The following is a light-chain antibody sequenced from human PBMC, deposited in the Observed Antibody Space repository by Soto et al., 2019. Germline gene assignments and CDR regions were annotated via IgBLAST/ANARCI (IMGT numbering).Light chain of an antibody. J-gene: IGLJ1*01. Sequence: QSVLTQPASVSGSPGQSIAISCTGTSSDVGGYSYVSWYQQQPGKAPQLIIFGVTKRPSGVSNRFSGSKSGNTASLTISGLQTEDEADYYCCSYAGRSHYVFGTGTKVTVL. CDR2: GVT. CDR3: CSYAGRSHYV. CDR1: SSDVGGYSY. V-gene: IGLV2-14*01.